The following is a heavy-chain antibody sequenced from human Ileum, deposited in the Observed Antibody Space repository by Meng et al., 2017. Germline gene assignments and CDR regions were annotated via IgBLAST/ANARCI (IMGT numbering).Heavy chain of an antibody. Sequence: SETLSLTCTVSGGSISSGSYYWSWIRQPAGKGLEWIGRIYTSGSTNYNPSLKSRVTISVDTSKNQFSLKLSSVTAADTAVYYCLRERYYYGMDVWGPGTTVAVAS. J-gene: IGHJ6*02. CDR3: LRERYYYGMDV. V-gene: IGHV4-61*02. CDR2: IYTSGST. CDR1: GGSISSGSYY.